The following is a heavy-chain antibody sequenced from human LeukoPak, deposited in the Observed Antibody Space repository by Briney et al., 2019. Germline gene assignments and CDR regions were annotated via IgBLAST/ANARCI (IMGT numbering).Heavy chain of an antibody. CDR2: FDPEDAKT. V-gene: IGHV1-24*01. J-gene: IGHJ4*02. CDR1: GYTFTELS. D-gene: IGHD3-22*01. CDR3: ATGRYYYDSSGGDY. Sequence: ASVKVSCKVSGYTFTELSMHWVRQAPGKGLEWMGGFDPEDAKTIYAQKFQGRVTMTEDTSTDTAYMELSSLRSEDTAVYYCATGRYYYDSSGGDYWGQGTLVTVSS.